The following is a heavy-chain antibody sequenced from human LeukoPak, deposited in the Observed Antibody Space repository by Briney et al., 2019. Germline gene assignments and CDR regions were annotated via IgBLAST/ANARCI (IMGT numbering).Heavy chain of an antibody. CDR3: AKVRSRDYYYGSGSTEDY. D-gene: IGHD3-10*01. CDR2: ISSSSTTI. V-gene: IGHV3-48*01. J-gene: IGHJ4*02. Sequence: GGSLRLSCAASGFTFSSYSMMWVRQAPGKGLEWVSYISSSSTTIYYADSVKGRFTISRDNAKNSVYLQMNSLRAEDTAVYYCAKVRSRDYYYGSGSTEDYWGQGTLVTVSS. CDR1: GFTFSSYS.